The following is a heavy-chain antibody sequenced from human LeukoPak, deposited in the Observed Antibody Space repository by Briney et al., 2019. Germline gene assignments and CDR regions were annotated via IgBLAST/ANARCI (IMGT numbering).Heavy chain of an antibody. Sequence: GGTLRLSCAASGFTFSDYTVHWVRQAPGKGREGVAVVSYDGRNKYYADSVKGRFSISRDNPRHTLYLQMNSLRPEDTAVYYCARGVGASYHFFDPWGQGTLVTVSS. J-gene: IGHJ5*02. CDR1: GFTFSDYT. D-gene: IGHD1-26*01. CDR3: ARGVGASYHFFDP. V-gene: IGHV3-30*04. CDR2: VSYDGRNK.